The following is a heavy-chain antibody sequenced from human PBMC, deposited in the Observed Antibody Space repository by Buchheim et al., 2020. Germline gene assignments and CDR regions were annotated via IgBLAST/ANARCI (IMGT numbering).Heavy chain of an antibody. Sequence: QVQLVQSGAEVKKPGSSVKVSCKASGNIFRSSVISWVRQAPGQGPEWMGGIIPMLGTTNYAQKFQGRVSITADESTSTAYMEVSSLRSEDTAMYCCARCNWNYDRRWFDPWGQGTL. J-gene: IGHJ5*02. CDR3: ARCNWNYDRRWFDP. CDR2: IIPMLGTT. D-gene: IGHD1-7*01. V-gene: IGHV1-69*01. CDR1: GNIFRSSV.